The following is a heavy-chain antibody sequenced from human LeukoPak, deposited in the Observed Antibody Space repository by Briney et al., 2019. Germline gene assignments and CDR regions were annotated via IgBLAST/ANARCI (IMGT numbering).Heavy chain of an antibody. CDR2: INTDGSIT. Sequence: GGSLRLSCAASGFTFSDYWIHWVRHAPGKGLVWVSRINTDGSITNYADSVKGRFSISRDNAKNTLYLQMSSLRAEDTAVYYCARDPDYWGQGTLVTVSS. CDR3: ARDPDY. V-gene: IGHV3-74*01. J-gene: IGHJ4*02. CDR1: GFTFSDYW.